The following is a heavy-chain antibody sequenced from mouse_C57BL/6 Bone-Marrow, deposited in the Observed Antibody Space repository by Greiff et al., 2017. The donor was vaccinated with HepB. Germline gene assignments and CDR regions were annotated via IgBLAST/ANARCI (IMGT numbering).Heavy chain of an antibody. V-gene: IGHV5-9*01. J-gene: IGHJ1*03. CDR1: GFTFSSYT. CDR2: ISGGGGNT. D-gene: IGHD2-3*01. Sequence: EVKVVESGGGLVKPGGSLKLSCAASGFTFSSYTMSWVRQTPEKRLEWVATISGGGGNTYYPDSVKGRFTISRDNAKNTLYLKMSSLRSEDTALYYGARRSVYDGYAYWYFDVWGTGTTVTVSS. CDR3: ARRSVYDGYAYWYFDV.